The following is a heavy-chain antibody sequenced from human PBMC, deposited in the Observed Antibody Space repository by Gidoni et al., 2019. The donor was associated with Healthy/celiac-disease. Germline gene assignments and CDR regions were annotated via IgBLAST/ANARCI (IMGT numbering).Heavy chain of an antibody. V-gene: IGHV3-23*01. D-gene: IGHD2-21*01. CDR3: AKDRAPHIVVVIAPDAFDI. CDR2: ISGSGGST. J-gene: IGHJ3*02. CDR1: GFTFSSYA. Sequence: EVQLLESGGGLVQPGGSLRLSCAASGFTFSSYAMSWVRQAPGKGLEWVSAISGSGGSTYYADSVKGRFTISRDNSKNTLYLQMNSLRAEDTAVYYCAKDRAPHIVVVIAPDAFDIWGQGTMVTVSS.